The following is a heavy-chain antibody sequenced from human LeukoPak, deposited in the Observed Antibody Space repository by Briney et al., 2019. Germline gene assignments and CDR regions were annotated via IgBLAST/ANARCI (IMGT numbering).Heavy chain of an antibody. J-gene: IGHJ4*02. Sequence: ASVRVSCTASGYVFTSYGFSWVRQAPGQGLEWMGVISSHTGDTSYAQRFQDRVTMTTDTSTTTAYLDLRSLRFDDTAVYYCVRDVRRLQLSTYFFDFWGQGTLVSVSS. D-gene: IGHD4-17*01. V-gene: IGHV1-18*01. CDR2: ISSHTGDT. CDR3: VRDVRRLQLSTYFFDF. CDR1: GYVFTSYG.